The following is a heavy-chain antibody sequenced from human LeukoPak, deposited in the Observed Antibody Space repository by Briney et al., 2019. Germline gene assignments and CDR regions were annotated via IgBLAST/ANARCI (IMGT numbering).Heavy chain of an antibody. J-gene: IGHJ6*03. CDR1: GSSFTSYW. V-gene: IGHV5-51*01. CDR3: ARSPSIVVPAALTGYYYYYMDV. Sequence: GGSLQISCQGSGSSFTSYWIGWGRQVPGKGLEGMGIIYPGDSDTRYIPSFQGQVTISADKSISTAYLQWSSLKASDTAMYYCARSPSIVVPAALTGYYYYYMDVWGKGTTVTVSS. D-gene: IGHD2-2*01. CDR2: IYPGDSDT.